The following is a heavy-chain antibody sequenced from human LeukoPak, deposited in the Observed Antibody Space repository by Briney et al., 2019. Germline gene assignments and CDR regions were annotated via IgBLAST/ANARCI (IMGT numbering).Heavy chain of an antibody. Sequence: GRSLRLSCAASGFTFDDYAMHWVRQAPGKGLEWVSGISWNSGSIGYADSVKGRFTISRDNAKNSLYLQMNSLRAEDTALYYCAKGVTYYYGSGSYRNNWFDPWGQGTLVTVSS. CDR2: ISWNSGSI. J-gene: IGHJ5*02. D-gene: IGHD3-10*01. V-gene: IGHV3-9*01. CDR3: AKGVTYYYGSGSYRNNWFDP. CDR1: GFTFDDYA.